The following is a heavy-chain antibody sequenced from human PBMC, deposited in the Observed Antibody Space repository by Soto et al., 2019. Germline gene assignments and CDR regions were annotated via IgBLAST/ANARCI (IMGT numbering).Heavy chain of an antibody. V-gene: IGHV4-39*01. CDR1: GDSISSSSQY. CDR3: ARHWIAGSSIP. CDR2: IHYSGTS. J-gene: IGHJ5*02. Sequence: SETLSLTCSVSGDSISSSSQYWGWIRQPPGKGLEWIGSIHYSGTSYYNPSLKSRVTIFVDTSKNQLSLKLGSVTAADTAVYYCARHWIAGSSIPWGQGTLVTVSS. D-gene: IGHD2-21*01.